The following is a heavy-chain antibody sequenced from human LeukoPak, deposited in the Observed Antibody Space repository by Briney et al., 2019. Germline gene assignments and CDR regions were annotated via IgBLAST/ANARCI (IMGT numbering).Heavy chain of an antibody. CDR2: ISSSSSYI. D-gene: IGHD3-3*01. CDR1: GFTFSSYS. CDR3: ARDGRFLEQNWFDP. V-gene: IGHV3-21*01. J-gene: IGHJ5*02. Sequence: PGGSLRLSCAASGFTFSSYSMNWVRQAPGKGLEWVSSISSSSSYIYYADSVKGRFTISRDNAKNSLYLQMNSLRAEDTAVYYCARDGRFLEQNWFDPWGQGTLVTVSS.